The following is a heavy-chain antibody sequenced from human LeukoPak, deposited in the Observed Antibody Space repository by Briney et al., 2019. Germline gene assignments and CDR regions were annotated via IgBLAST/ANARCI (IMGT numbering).Heavy chain of an antibody. J-gene: IGHJ5*02. CDR2: ISDSSST. V-gene: IGHV3-23*01. CDR3: AKTISGYCSSTSCLNWFDP. CDR1: GFTFSSYA. D-gene: IGHD2-2*03. Sequence: GGSLRLSCAASGFTFSSYAMTWVRQAPGKGLEWVSTISDSSSTYYADSVKGRFTISRDNSKNTLYLQMNSLRAEDTAVYYCAKTISGYCSSTSCLNWFDPWGQGTLVTVSS.